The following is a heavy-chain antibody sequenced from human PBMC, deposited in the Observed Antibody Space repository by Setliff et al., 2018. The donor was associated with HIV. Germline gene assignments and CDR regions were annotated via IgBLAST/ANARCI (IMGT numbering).Heavy chain of an antibody. V-gene: IGHV4-38-2*01. J-gene: IGHJ5*01. CDR1: GYSITSGYY. Sequence: SETLSLTCAVSGYSITSGYYWGWIRQSPGRGLEWIGSIHHSGSTYYNPSLKSRVTISVDTSKNQFSLKLTSVTAADAAVYYCARHVWSDDFLVPGWFDSWSQGTLVTVSS. CDR3: ARHVWSDDFLVPGWFDS. D-gene: IGHD3-3*01. CDR2: IHHSGST.